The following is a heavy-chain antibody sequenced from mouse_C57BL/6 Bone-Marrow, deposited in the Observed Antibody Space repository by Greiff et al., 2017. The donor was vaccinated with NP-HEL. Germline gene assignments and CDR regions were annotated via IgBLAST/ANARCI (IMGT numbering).Heavy chain of an antibody. CDR3: ASYYSNYVVAY. Sequence: EVKLMESGGDLVKPGGSLKLSCAASGFTFSSYGMSWVRQTPDKRLEWVATISSGGSYTYYPDSVKGRFTISRDNAKNTLYLQMSSLKSEDTAMYYCASYYSNYVVAYWGQGTLVTVSA. V-gene: IGHV5-6*01. CDR2: ISSGGSYT. D-gene: IGHD2-5*01. CDR1: GFTFSSYG. J-gene: IGHJ3*01.